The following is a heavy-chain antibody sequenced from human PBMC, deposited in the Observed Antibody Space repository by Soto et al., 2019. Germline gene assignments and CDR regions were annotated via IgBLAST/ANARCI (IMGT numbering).Heavy chain of an antibody. CDR2: IYWDDDK. J-gene: IGHJ4*02. Sequence: QITLKESGPTLVKPTQTLTLTCTFSGFSHSTSGVGVGWIRQPPGKALEWLALIYWDDDKRYSPSLKSRLTITKDTPKTQVVLTMTNMDPVDTATYYCAHTFLWFGEGYYFDYWGQGTLVTVSS. CDR3: AHTFLWFGEGYYFDY. V-gene: IGHV2-5*02. CDR1: GFSHSTSGVG. D-gene: IGHD3-10*01.